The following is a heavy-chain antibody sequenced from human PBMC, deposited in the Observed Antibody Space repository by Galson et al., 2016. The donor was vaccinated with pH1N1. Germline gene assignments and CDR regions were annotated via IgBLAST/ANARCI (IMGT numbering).Heavy chain of an antibody. J-gene: IGHJ2*01. CDR2: ISYVESNK. CDR3: ARDHVYGDYFERFFDL. Sequence: SLRLSCAASGFTFRHYAMHWVRQAPGKGLEWVAVISYVESNKDYADSVKGRFTVSRDNSKNTLYLQMNSLRAEDTALYYCARDHVYGDYFERFFDLWGRGTLVTVSS. D-gene: IGHD4-17*01. CDR1: GFTFRHYA. V-gene: IGHV3-30-3*01.